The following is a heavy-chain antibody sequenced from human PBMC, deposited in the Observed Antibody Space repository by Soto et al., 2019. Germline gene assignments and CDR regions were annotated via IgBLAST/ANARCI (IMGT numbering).Heavy chain of an antibody. Sequence: GGSLRLSCAASGFTFSSYAMHWVRQAPGKGLEWVAVISYDGSNKYYADSVKGRFTISIDNSKNTLYLQMNSLRAEDTAVYYCARGAWDYYDSSGYHIAYWGQGTLVTVSS. D-gene: IGHD3-22*01. CDR1: GFTFSSYA. CDR3: ARGAWDYYDSSGYHIAY. V-gene: IGHV3-30-3*01. J-gene: IGHJ4*02. CDR2: ISYDGSNK.